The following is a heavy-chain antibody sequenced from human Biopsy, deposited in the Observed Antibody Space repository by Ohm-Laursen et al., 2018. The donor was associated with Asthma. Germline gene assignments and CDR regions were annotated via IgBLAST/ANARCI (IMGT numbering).Heavy chain of an antibody. V-gene: IGHV3-30*18. CDR2: ISFDGSNK. D-gene: IGHD1-26*01. J-gene: IGHJ4*02. CDR3: AKEVFPGWELRRGPDS. Sequence: SLRLSCTATGFTFSNYGMRWVRQAPGKGLDWVAVISFDGSNKNYTDSVKGRFTISRDNSRNTLHLEMNSLRAEDTAVYFCAKEVFPGWELRRGPDSWGKGTLVTVSS. CDR1: GFTFSNYG.